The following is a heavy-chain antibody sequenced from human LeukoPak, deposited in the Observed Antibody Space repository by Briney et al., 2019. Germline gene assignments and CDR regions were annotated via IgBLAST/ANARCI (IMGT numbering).Heavy chain of an antibody. CDR1: GFTFSSYG. CDR2: IRSDGTSK. CDR3: ANQGGSLTEVGYYMDV. Sequence: GGSLRLSCAASGFTFSSYGMHWVRQAPGKGLEWVAFIRSDGTSKYYTDSVKGRFTISRDNSKNTLYLQMNSLRAEDTAVYYCANQGGSLTEVGYYMDVWGKGTTVTVSS. J-gene: IGHJ6*03. V-gene: IGHV3-30*02. D-gene: IGHD1-26*01.